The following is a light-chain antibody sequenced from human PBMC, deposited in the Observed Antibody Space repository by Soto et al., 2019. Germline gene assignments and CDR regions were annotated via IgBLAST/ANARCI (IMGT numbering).Light chain of an antibody. J-gene: IGKJ5*01. CDR1: QGISSY. Sequence: IQLTQSTSSLSASVGDRAAINCRASQGISSYLAWYQQKPGKAPKLLIYGASTLEVGIPCRFSVSRSGTDFTRIISSVQPVDFATYYCQQLNTSPITFGQGTRLEIK. V-gene: IGKV1-9*01. CDR3: QQLNTSPIT. CDR2: GAS.